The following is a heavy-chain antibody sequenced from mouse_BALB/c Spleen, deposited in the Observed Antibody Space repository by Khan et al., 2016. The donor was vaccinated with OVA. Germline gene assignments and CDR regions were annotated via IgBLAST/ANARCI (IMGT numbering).Heavy chain of an antibody. V-gene: IGHV3-6*02. J-gene: IGHJ3*01. Sequence: EVQLQESGPGLVKPSQSLSLTCSVTGYSITNGYFWNWIRQFPGNNLEWMGYIRYDGNTNYNQSLKNRISITRDTSKNQFFLNLNSVTPEDTATXYCARGGSSGPAWFTYWGQGTLVTVSA. CDR1: GYSITNGYF. CDR3: ARGGSSGPAWFTY. D-gene: IGHD3-1*01. CDR2: IRYDGNT.